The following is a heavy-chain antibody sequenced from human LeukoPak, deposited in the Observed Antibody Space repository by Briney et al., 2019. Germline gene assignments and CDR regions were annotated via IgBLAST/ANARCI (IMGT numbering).Heavy chain of an antibody. CDR1: GFTFSSYW. V-gene: IGHV3-74*01. CDR3: ARDPYSGYDGSLDV. CDR2: INGDGSST. D-gene: IGHD5-12*01. Sequence: GGSLRLSCAASGFTFSSYWMHWVRQAPGKGLVWVSRINGDGSSTNYADSVRGRFTISRDNAKNTLYLQMNSLRAEDTAVFYCARDPYSGYDGSLDVWGQGTTVTVSS. J-gene: IGHJ6*02.